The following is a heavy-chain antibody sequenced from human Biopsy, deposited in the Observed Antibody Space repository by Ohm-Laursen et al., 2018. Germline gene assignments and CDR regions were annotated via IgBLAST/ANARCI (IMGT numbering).Heavy chain of an antibody. Sequence: GTLSLTCPVFGKTFSDYQWSWIRQPPGKGLEWIGQINQVGTTNYNPSLKSRVSISADASKYEFSLRLTSVTAADTAVYLCGNEVHGRDYWGLGAQVTVSS. CDR3: GNEVHGRDY. D-gene: IGHD2-15*01. CDR2: INQVGTT. J-gene: IGHJ4*02. V-gene: IGHV4-34*08. CDR1: GKTFSDYQ.